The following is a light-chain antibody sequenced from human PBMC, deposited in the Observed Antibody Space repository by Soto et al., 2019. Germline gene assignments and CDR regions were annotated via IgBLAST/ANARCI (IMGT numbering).Light chain of an antibody. CDR3: SSYTSSTTHVV. V-gene: IGLV2-14*03. CDR2: DVS. J-gene: IGLJ2*01. Sequence: QSALTQPASVSGSPGQSITISCAGTSSDIGGYNYVSWYQHHPGKAPKLMIYDVSNRPSGVSNRFSGSKSGNTASLTISGLQADDEADYYCSSYTSSTTHVVFGGGTKLTVL. CDR1: SSDIGGYNY.